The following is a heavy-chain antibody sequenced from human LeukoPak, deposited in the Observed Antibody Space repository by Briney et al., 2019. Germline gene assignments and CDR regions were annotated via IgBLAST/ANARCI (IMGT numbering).Heavy chain of an antibody. CDR3: AKDYCSGASCYINWFDP. V-gene: IGHV3-23*01. CDR1: GFPFVSYA. J-gene: IGHJ5*02. CDR2: FGGSGGRT. Sequence: PGGSLRLSCAGPGFPFVSYALGWVGKAPGGGLRGAPVFGGSGGRTDYADSVKGRFTISRDNFKNTLYLQMSSLRAEDTAVYYCAKDYCSGASCYINWFDPWGQGTLVTVSS. D-gene: IGHD2-15*01.